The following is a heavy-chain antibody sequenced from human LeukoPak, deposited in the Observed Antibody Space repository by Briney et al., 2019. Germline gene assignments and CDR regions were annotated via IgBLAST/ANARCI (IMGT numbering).Heavy chain of an antibody. D-gene: IGHD2-15*01. Sequence: SGTLSLTCTVSGGSISSGNYYWGWIRQPPGKGLDWIASIHYSGTTYYNPSLKSRVTISVDTSKNQFSLKLRSVTAADTAVYYFAEGYCSGGSCLIDYWGQGTLVTVSS. J-gene: IGHJ4*02. CDR2: IHYSGTT. V-gene: IGHV4-39*07. CDR1: GGSISSGNYY. CDR3: AEGYCSGGSCLIDY.